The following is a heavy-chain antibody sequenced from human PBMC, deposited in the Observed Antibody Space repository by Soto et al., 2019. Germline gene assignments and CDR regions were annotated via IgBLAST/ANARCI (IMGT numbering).Heavy chain of an antibody. V-gene: IGHV3-33*01. CDR2: IWYDGSNK. Sequence: PGGSLRLSCAASGFTFSSYGMHWVRQAPGKGLEWVAVIWYDGSNKYYADSVKGRFTISRDNSKNTLYLQMNSLRAEDTAVYYCARAHQAVDAFDIWGQGTMVTVSS. CDR3: ARAHQAVDAFDI. CDR1: GFTFSSYG. J-gene: IGHJ3*02. D-gene: IGHD6-19*01.